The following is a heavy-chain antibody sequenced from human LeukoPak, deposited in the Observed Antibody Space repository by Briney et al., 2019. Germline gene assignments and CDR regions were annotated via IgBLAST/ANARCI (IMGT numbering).Heavy chain of an antibody. Sequence: PSETLSLTCTVSGGSISSSSYYWGWIRQPPGKGLEWIGSIYYSGSTYYNPSLKSRVTISVDTSKNQFSLKLSSVTAADTAVYYCARLGHIRNFDYWGQGTLVTVSS. V-gene: IGHV4-39*01. J-gene: IGHJ4*02. CDR3: ARLGHIRNFDY. CDR1: GGSISSSSYY. D-gene: IGHD2-21*01. CDR2: IYYSGST.